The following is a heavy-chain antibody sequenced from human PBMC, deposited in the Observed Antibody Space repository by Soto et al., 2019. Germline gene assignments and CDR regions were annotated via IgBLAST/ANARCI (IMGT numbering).Heavy chain of an antibody. V-gene: IGHV1-69*12. D-gene: IGHD3-22*01. CDR1: GGTFSSYA. Sequence: QVQLVQSGAEVKKPGSSVKVSCKASGGTFSSYAISWVRQAPGQGLEWMGGIIPIFGTTNYAQKFQGRVTITADDATSTAYMELSSLRSEDPAVYYCARTTPTYYYDSSGYYPDYWGQGTLVTVSS. CDR2: IIPIFGTT. J-gene: IGHJ4*02. CDR3: ARTTPTYYYDSSGYYPDY.